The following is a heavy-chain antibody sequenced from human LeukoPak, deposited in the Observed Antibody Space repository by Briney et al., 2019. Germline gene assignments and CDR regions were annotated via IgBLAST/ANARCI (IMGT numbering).Heavy chain of an antibody. D-gene: IGHD6-13*01. V-gene: IGHV4-34*01. J-gene: IGHJ4*02. Sequence: SGGSLRLSCAASGFTFSSYWMSWVRQAPGKGLEWIGEINHSGSTNYNPSLKSRVTISVDTSKNQFSLKLSSVTAADTAVYYCARGQGSSWYYFDYWGQGTLVTVSS. CDR2: INHSGST. CDR3: ARGQGSSWYYFDY. CDR1: GFTFSSYW.